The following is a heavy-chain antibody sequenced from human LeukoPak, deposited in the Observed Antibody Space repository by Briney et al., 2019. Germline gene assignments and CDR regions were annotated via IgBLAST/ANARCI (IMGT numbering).Heavy chain of an antibody. CDR2: IIPIFGTA. V-gene: IGHV1-69*05. CDR1: GYTFTSYY. CDR3: ARDYYDSSGYYGSLGY. D-gene: IGHD3-22*01. J-gene: IGHJ4*02. Sequence: ASVKVSCKASGYTFTSYYMHWVRQAPGQGLEWMGGIIPIFGTANYAQKFQGRVTITTDESTSTAYMELSSLRSEDTAVYYCARDYYDSSGYYGSLGYWGQGTLVTVSS.